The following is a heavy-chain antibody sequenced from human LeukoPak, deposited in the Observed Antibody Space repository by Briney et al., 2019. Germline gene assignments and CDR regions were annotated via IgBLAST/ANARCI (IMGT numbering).Heavy chain of an antibody. CDR2: IYTSGST. CDR1: GDSISNFY. Sequence: SETLSLTCTVSGDSISNFYWSWIRQPAGKGLEWIGRIYTSGSTNYNPSLKSRVTMSVDTSKNQFSLKLSSVTAADTAVYYCARGISSRRDTAMVTGPDYWGQGTLVTVSS. CDR3: ARGISSRRDTAMVTGPDY. J-gene: IGHJ4*02. D-gene: IGHD5-18*01. V-gene: IGHV4-4*07.